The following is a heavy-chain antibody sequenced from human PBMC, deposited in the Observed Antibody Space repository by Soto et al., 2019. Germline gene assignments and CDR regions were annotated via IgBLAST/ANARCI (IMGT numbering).Heavy chain of an antibody. V-gene: IGHV3-33*06. J-gene: IGHJ3*02. D-gene: IGHD1-20*01. Sequence: QVQLVESGGGVVQPGGSLRLSCAASGFTFSSSGMHWVRQAPGKGLEWVAVIWYDGSNDYYADSVKGRFTISRDNLKNTQTLQMTILRAEDTAIYYCAEDWGGRYTRGGAFDIWGQGAMVTVSS. CDR3: AEDWGGRYTRGGAFDI. CDR1: GFTFSSSG. CDR2: IWYDGSND.